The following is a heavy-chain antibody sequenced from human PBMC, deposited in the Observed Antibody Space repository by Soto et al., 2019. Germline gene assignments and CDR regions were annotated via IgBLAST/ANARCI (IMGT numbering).Heavy chain of an antibody. V-gene: IGHV4-30-4*02. CDR2: IYYSGST. CDR1: GGSISSGDYY. J-gene: IGHJ5*02. CDR3: AKDSGYNYGYFRWFDP. Sequence: SETLSLTCTVSGGSISSGDYYWSWIRQPPGKGLEWIGYIYYSGSTYYNPSLKSRVTISVDTSKNQFSLKLSSVTAADTAVYYCAKDSGYNYGYFRWFDPWGQGTQVTVSS. D-gene: IGHD5-18*01.